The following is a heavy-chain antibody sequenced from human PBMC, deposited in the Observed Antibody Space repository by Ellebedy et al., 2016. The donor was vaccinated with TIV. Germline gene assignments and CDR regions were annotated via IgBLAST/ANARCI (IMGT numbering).Heavy chain of an antibody. CDR2: ISSSSSYI. CDR1: GFTFSSYS. D-gene: IGHD4-17*01. J-gene: IGHJ4*02. V-gene: IGHV3-21*01. CDR3: ARANTVTAVDY. Sequence: GESLKISXAASGFTFSSYSMNWVRQAPGKGLEWVSSISSSSSYIYYADSVKGRFTISRDNAKNSLYLQMNSLRAEDTAVYYCARANTVTAVDYWGQGTLVTVSS.